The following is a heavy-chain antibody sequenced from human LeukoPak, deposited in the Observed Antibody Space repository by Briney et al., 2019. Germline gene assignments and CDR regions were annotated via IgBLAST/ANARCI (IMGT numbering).Heavy chain of an antibody. Sequence: ASVSVSCKASGYTFTAYYMLWVRQAPGQGLEWVGWLNPNSGVTNYAQKLQGRVTMTRDTSITTAYMELSGLRSDDTAFYYCARRAYCSVHCSPIGHFDLWGRGTLVTVSS. CDR2: LNPNSGVT. J-gene: IGHJ2*01. CDR1: GYTFTAYY. D-gene: IGHD2-21*02. CDR3: ARRAYCSVHCSPIGHFDL. V-gene: IGHV1-2*02.